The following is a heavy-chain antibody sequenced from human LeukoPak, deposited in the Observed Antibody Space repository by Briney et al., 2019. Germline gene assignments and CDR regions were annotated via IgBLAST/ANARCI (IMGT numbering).Heavy chain of an antibody. CDR1: GFTFSSYG. V-gene: IGHV3-30*18. J-gene: IGHJ4*02. Sequence: GGSLRLSCAASGFTFSSYGMHWVRQAPGKGLEWVAVISYDGSNKYYADSVKGRFTISRDSSKNTLYLQMNSLRAEDTAVYYCAKDDGSGSFQILYYFDYWGQGTLVTVSS. D-gene: IGHD3-10*01. CDR2: ISYDGSNK. CDR3: AKDDGSGSFQILYYFDY.